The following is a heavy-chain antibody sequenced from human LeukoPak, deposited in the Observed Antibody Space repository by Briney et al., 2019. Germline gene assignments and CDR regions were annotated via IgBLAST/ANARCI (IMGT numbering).Heavy chain of an antibody. V-gene: IGHV4-61*08. Sequence: PSETLSLTCTASGVSISSGGYYWSWIRQQTGKGLEWIGYIHYSGGRSSYNPSLKSRVTISVDTSKNQFSLKLSSVTAADTAVYYCARGVAIWGQGTLVTVSS. CDR3: ARGVAI. CDR1: GVSISSGGYY. J-gene: IGHJ4*02. CDR2: IHYSGGRS. D-gene: IGHD2-15*01.